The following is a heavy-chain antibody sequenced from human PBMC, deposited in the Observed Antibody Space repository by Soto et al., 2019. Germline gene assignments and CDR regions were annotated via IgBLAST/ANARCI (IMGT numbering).Heavy chain of an antibody. J-gene: IGHJ5*02. D-gene: IGHD2-2*01. CDR2: INHSGST. CDR3: ARGRSYQLLST. CDR1: DGSFSGYY. Sequence: QVQLQQWGAGLLKPSETLSLTCAVSDGSFSGYYWSWVRQPPGKGLEWIGDINHSGSTNYNPPLKSRVTISVDTSNNQFSLKLTSVTAADTAVYYCARGRSYQLLSTWGQGTLATVSS. V-gene: IGHV4-34*01.